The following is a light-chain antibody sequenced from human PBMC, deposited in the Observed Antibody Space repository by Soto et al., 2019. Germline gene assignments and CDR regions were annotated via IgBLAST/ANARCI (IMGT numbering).Light chain of an antibody. CDR3: QQYVSSPLT. J-gene: IGKJ4*01. CDR2: AAS. V-gene: IGKV3-20*01. CDR1: QSVGNNY. Sequence: EIVLTQSPGTQSLSPGESAALSCRASQSVGNNYLAWYQQKPGQAPRLLIYAASSRATGIPDRFRGSGSGTDFTLTLSRLEPKDFAVYYCQQYVSSPLTFGGGTKVEIK.